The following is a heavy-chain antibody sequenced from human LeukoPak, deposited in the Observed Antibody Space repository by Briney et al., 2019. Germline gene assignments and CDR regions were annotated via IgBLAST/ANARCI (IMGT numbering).Heavy chain of an antibody. CDR2: IYSSGRT. J-gene: IGHJ4*02. CDR3: ARKREGPATGIDY. CDR1: GVSIISTNSY. V-gene: IGHV4-39*07. Sequence: SETLSLTCTVSGVSIISTNSYWGWIRQSPRTGLEWIGNIYSSGRTYYNPSLNSRVTVSIDMSENQFSLKLTSVTAADTAVYYCARKREGPATGIDYWGQGTLVTVSS. D-gene: IGHD2-15*01.